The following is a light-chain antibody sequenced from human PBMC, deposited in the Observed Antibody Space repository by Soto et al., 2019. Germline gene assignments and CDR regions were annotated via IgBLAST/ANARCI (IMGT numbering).Light chain of an antibody. Sequence: EIVMTQSPATLSVSPGERVTLSCRASQSVMNNLAWFHQKPGQAPRLLIYGASSRATGIPDRFSGSGSGTDFTLTISRLEPEDFAVYYCQQYGRSPFTFGPGTKVDIK. J-gene: IGKJ3*01. CDR1: QSVMNN. CDR3: QQYGRSPFT. V-gene: IGKV3-20*01. CDR2: GAS.